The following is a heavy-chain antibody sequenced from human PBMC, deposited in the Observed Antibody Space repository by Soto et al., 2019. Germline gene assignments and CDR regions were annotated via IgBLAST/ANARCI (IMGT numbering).Heavy chain of an antibody. J-gene: IGHJ1*01. CDR1: GYSFVGYY. CDR2: INPTTGGT. V-gene: IGHV1-2*02. D-gene: IGHD1-20*01. Sequence: ASVKVSCKVSGYSFVGYYLHWMRQAPGQGLEWLGWINPTTGGTNYPQKFQGRVTMTRDTSISTAYMELSSLRSEDTAVYYCAKGGPPNITGTTRYFQHWGQGTLVTVSS. CDR3: AKGGPPNITGTTRYFQH.